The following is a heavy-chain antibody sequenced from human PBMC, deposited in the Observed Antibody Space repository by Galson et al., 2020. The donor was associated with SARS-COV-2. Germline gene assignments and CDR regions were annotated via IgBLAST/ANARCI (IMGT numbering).Heavy chain of an antibody. J-gene: IGHJ4*02. CDR3: ARLLPPPTFDY. CDR1: GGTISNSRYF. D-gene: IGHD1-26*01. V-gene: IGHV4-39*01. CDR2: VYYSGTT. Sequence: SETLSLTCTVSGGTISNSRYFWSWLRQPPGMQLEWIASVYYSGTTYYNPSLKSRVTISVDTPTNQFSLNLTSVTAADTAICYCARLLPPPTFDYWGQGTLVTASS.